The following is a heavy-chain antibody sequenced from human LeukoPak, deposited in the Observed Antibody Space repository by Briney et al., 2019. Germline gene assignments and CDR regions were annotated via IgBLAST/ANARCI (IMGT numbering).Heavy chain of an antibody. CDR2: IYYSGST. Sequence: SETLSLTCTVSGGSINNSNYYWGWIRQPPGKGLEWIGSIYYSGSTYYNPSLKSRVTISVDTSKNQFSLKLSSVTAADTAVYYCARGDVQQWLVLWGQGTLVTVSS. V-gene: IGHV4-39*07. D-gene: IGHD6-19*01. CDR1: GGSINNSNYY. CDR3: ARGDVQQWLVL. J-gene: IGHJ4*02.